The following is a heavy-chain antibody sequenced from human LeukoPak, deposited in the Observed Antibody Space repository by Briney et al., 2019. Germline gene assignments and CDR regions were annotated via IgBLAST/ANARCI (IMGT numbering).Heavy chain of an antibody. D-gene: IGHD3-16*01. J-gene: IGHJ6*03. CDR1: GFTFGSFV. CDR3: AKDGSWGDYYFYFYMDV. V-gene: IGHV3-23*01. CDR2: ISGSGYYT. Sequence: GGSLRLSCEASGFTFGSFVMSWVRQAPGKGLEWVSGISGSGYYTYYAESVKGRFTISRDNSKNTLYIEMNSLRAEDTAVYYCAKDGSWGDYYFYFYMDVWSKGTTVTVSS.